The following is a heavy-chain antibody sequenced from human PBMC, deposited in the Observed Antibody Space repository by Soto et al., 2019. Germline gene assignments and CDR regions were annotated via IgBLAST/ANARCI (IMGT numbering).Heavy chain of an antibody. CDR3: ARSYVWGSYRIYYFDY. V-gene: IGHV2-5*01. CDR1: GFSLSTSGVG. CDR2: IYWNDDK. Sequence: SGPTLVNPTQTLTLTCTFSGFSLSTSGVGVGWIRQPPGKALEWLALIYWNDDKRYSPSLKSRLTITKDTSKNQVVLTMTNMDPVDSATYHCARSYVWGSYRIYYFDYWGQGTLVTVSS. J-gene: IGHJ4*02. D-gene: IGHD3-16*02.